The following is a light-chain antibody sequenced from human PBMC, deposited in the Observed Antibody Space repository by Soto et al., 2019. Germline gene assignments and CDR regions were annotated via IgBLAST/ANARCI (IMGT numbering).Light chain of an antibody. J-gene: IGKJ1*01. V-gene: IGKV1-5*03. Sequence: DIHMTQSPSTLSASVGDRVTITCRASQSISSWLAWYQQKPGKAPKLLIYKASTLQSGVPSRFSGSGSGTEFTLTISSLQPDDVASYYCQQYDTYPWAFGQGTKVEIK. CDR1: QSISSW. CDR3: QQYDTYPWA. CDR2: KAS.